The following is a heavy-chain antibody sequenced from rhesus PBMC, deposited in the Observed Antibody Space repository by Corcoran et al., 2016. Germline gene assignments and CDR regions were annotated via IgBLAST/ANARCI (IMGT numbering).Heavy chain of an antibody. CDR2: NSGNSGNP. CDR3: ARLRVLTGGFIRVSDY. J-gene: IGHJ4*01. D-gene: IGHD3-34*01. CDR1: GASISTYW. Sequence: QVQLQESGPGLVKPSETLSLICAVSGASISTYWWTWLRQPPGKGLEWIGENSGNSGNPSSTPSSKSRVTISKDASKNQFSLRLSSVTAADTAGYYCARLRVLTGGFIRVSDYWGQGVLVTVSS. V-gene: IGHV4-80*01.